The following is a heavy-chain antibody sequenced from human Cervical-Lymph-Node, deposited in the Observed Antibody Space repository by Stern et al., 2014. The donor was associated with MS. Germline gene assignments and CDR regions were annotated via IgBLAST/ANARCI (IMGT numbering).Heavy chain of an antibody. CDR1: GFTFSNYA. CDR2: IRGSGYTT. D-gene: IGHD6-19*01. J-gene: IGHJ6*02. CDR3: TKGFTVTGTGYGVDV. V-gene: IGHV3-23*04. Sequence: EVQLVESGGGLVQPGGSLRLSCAPSGFTFSNYAMSWIRQAPGKGLEWISSIRGSGYTTCYADYVKCRFTIVRDNSKNTLEMQMNSLRAEDSALYYCTKGFTVTGTGYGVDVWGQGTTVTVSS.